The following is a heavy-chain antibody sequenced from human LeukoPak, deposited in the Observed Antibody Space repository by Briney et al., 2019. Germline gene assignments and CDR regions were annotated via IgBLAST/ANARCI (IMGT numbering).Heavy chain of an antibody. CDR3: ARGVVGGNRAFDI. CDR1: GFTFSSYW. D-gene: IGHD1-26*01. Sequence: GGSLRLSCAASGFTFSSYWMNWARQAPGKGLEWVAIIKEDGSDKYYVDSVKGRFTISRDNAKNSLYLQMNSLRAEDTAVYYCARGVVGGNRAFDIWGQGTLVTVSS. J-gene: IGHJ3*02. CDR2: IKEDGSDK. V-gene: IGHV3-7*01.